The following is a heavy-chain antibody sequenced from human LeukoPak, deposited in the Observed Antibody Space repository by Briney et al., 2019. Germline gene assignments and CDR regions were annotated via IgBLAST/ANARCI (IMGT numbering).Heavy chain of an antibody. Sequence: SQTLSLTCTVSGGSISSGSHYRSWIRQPAGKGLEWIGRTYSSGSTNYNPSLKSRAIISVDTSKNQFSLKLNSVTAADAAVYYCARAYSPVDYFDYWCQGTLVTVSS. V-gene: IGHV4-61*02. CDR1: GGSISSGSHY. J-gene: IGHJ4*02. D-gene: IGHD6-13*01. CDR2: TYSSGST. CDR3: ARAYSPVDYFDY.